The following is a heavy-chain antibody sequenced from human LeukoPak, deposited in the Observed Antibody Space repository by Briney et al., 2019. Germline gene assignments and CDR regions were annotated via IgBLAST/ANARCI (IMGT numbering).Heavy chain of an antibody. CDR2: FDPEDGET. J-gene: IGHJ6*02. CDR3: AMAVGSSWYDEDGMDV. D-gene: IGHD6-13*01. Sequence: ASVKVSCKVSGYTLTELSMHWVRQAPGKGLEWMGGFDPEDGETIYAQKFQGRVTMTEDTSTDTAYMELSSLRSEDTAVYYCAMAVGSSWYDEDGMDVWGQGTTVTVSS. CDR1: GYTLTELS. V-gene: IGHV1-24*01.